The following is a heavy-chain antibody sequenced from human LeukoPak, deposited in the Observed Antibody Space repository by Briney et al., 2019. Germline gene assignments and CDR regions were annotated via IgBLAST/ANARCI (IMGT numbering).Heavy chain of an antibody. CDR2: ISASGST. V-gene: IGHV4-4*07. CDR3: AREITVTRPFDY. CDR1: NGSISIYY. D-gene: IGHD4-17*01. J-gene: IGHJ4*02. Sequence: PSETLSLTCTVSNGSISIYYWSWVRQPAGKGLEWIGRISASGSTNYNPSLKSRVTMSVDTSNNQFSLKLSSVTAADTAAYYCAREITVTRPFDYWGQGTLVTVSS.